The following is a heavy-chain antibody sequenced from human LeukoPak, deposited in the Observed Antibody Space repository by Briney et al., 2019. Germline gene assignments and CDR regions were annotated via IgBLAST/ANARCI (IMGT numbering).Heavy chain of an antibody. CDR3: ARDSVTFNWNYLVAWFDP. Sequence: GGSLRLSCAASGFTFSSYWMSWVRQAPGKGLEWVANIKQDGSEKYYVDSVKGRFTISRDNSKNTLYLQMNSLRAEDTAVYYCARDSVTFNWNYLVAWFDPWGQGTLVTVSS. CDR2: IKQDGSEK. D-gene: IGHD1-7*01. V-gene: IGHV3-7*01. CDR1: GFTFSSYW. J-gene: IGHJ5*02.